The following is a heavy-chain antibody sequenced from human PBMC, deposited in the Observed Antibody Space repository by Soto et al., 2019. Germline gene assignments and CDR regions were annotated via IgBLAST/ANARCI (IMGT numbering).Heavy chain of an antibody. Sequence: EVQLVESGGGLVQPGESLRLSCAASEFSVSSNYMSWVRQAPGKGLEWVSVIYASGTTYYADSVRGRFTISRDSSKNTLYLQMNSLGAEDTAVYYCARNPYCVTSGCYYTDYWGQGTLVTVSS. D-gene: IGHD2-2*01. CDR3: ARNPYCVTSGCYYTDY. J-gene: IGHJ4*02. V-gene: IGHV3-66*01. CDR1: EFSVSSNY. CDR2: IYASGTT.